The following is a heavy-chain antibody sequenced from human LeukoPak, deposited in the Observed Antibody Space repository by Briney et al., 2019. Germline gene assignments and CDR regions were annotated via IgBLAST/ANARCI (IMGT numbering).Heavy chain of an antibody. CDR3: ARQTYNYGDYGNIDY. V-gene: IGHV3-21*01. CDR1: GFTFSSYS. J-gene: IGHJ4*02. Sequence: PGGSLRLSCAASGFTFSSYSMNWVRQAPGKGLEWVSSISSSSSYIYYADSVKGRFTISRDNAKNSLYLQMNSLRAEDTAVYYCARQTYNYGDYGNIDYWGQGTLVTVSS. D-gene: IGHD4-17*01. CDR2: ISSSSSYI.